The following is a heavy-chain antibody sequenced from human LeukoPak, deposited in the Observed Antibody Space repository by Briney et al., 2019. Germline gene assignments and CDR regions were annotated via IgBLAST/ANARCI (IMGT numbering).Heavy chain of an antibody. CDR1: GGSFSGYY. D-gene: IGHD1-26*01. V-gene: IGHV4-34*01. CDR2: INHSGST. Sequence: PSETLSLTCAVYGGSFSGYYWSWIRQPPGKGLEWIGEINHSGSTNYNPSLKSRVTISVDTSKNQFSLKLSSVTAADTAVYYCAGQGAWDPFDPWGQGTLVTVSS. J-gene: IGHJ5*02. CDR3: AGQGAWDPFDP.